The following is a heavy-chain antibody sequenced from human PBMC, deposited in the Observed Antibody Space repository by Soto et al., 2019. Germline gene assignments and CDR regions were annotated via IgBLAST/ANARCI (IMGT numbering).Heavy chain of an antibody. Sequence: QVQLVQSGAEVKKPGASVTVSCRSSGDTFTDYYMHWVRQAPGQGLEWMGWINTNSGVTKYAQKFQGWVTMTRDTSISTVYMQLSRLRSDDTAVYYWARESGGATATLDYYYFYVDVWGTGTRVTVSS. CDR3: ARESGGATATLDYYYFYVDV. V-gene: IGHV1-2*04. CDR1: GDTFTDYY. CDR2: INTNSGVT. J-gene: IGHJ6*03. D-gene: IGHD5-12*01.